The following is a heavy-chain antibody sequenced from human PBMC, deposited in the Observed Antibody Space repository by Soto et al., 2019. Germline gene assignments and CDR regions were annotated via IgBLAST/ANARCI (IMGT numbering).Heavy chain of an antibody. CDR3: AREGNLGRWLQPLDF. J-gene: IGHJ4*02. Sequence: SETLSLTCSVSGASIYNGGYFWSWIRQSPGKGLEWIGNIHYNGNTKYNPSLKSRVTMSVDTSKNQFSLKLISVTAADTAKYFCAREGNLGRWLQPLDFWGQGTLVTVSS. D-gene: IGHD5-12*01. V-gene: IGHV4-61*08. CDR2: IHYNGNT. CDR1: GASIYNGGYF.